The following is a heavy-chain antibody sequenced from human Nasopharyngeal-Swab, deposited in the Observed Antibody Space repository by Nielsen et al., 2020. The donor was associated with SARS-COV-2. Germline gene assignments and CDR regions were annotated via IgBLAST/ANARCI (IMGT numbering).Heavy chain of an antibody. V-gene: IGHV3-21*01. J-gene: IGHJ6*02. D-gene: IGHD3-3*01. CDR1: GFTFSSYS. Sequence: GESLKISCAASGFTFSSYSMNWVRQAPGKGLEWVSSISSSSSYIYYADSVKGRFTISRDNAKNSLYLQMNSLRAEDTAVYYCARDSAVYDFWSGYSGYYYYGMDVWGQGTTVTDSS. CDR3: ARDSAVYDFWSGYSGYYYYGMDV. CDR2: ISSSSSYI.